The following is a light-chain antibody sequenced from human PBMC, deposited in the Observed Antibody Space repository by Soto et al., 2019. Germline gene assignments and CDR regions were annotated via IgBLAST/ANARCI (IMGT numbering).Light chain of an antibody. V-gene: IGKV1-9*01. CDR3: QQYGRTSWT. CDR2: AAS. Sequence: IQLTQSPSSLSASVGDRVTITCRASQGISSYLAWYQQKPGKAPKLLIYAASTLQSGVPSRFSGSGSGTDFTLTISSLQPEDFAVYYCQQYGRTSWTFGQGTKVEIK. CDR1: QGISSY. J-gene: IGKJ1*01.